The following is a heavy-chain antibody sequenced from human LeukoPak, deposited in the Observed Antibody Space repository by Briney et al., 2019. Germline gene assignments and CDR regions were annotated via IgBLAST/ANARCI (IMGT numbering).Heavy chain of an antibody. CDR3: ARHYYFDSSGYYYGFDY. CDR2: IYYSESP. V-gene: IGHV4-39*01. J-gene: IGHJ4*02. Sequence: MASETLSLTCAVSGGSISSSSYYWGWIRQPPGKGLEWIGSIYYSESPYYNPSLENRVTISVDTSENQFSLKLTYVTAADTAMYYCARHYYFDSSGYYYGFDYWGQGTLVTVSS. CDR1: GGSISSSSYY. D-gene: IGHD3-22*01.